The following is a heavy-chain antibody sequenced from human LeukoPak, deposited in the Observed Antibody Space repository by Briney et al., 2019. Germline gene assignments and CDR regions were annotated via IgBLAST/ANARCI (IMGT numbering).Heavy chain of an antibody. J-gene: IGHJ4*02. CDR2: IYGSGYT. D-gene: IGHD6-19*01. V-gene: IGHV4-59*13. Sequence: SETLSLTCTVSGGSISGWYWSWIRQPPGKGLEWIGYIYGSGYTNYNPSLKSRVTMTIDTSKNHFSLKLTSVTAADTATYYCARETSLAGFASGLGFNYWGQGILVTVSS. CDR3: ARETSLAGFASGLGFNY. CDR1: GGSISGWY.